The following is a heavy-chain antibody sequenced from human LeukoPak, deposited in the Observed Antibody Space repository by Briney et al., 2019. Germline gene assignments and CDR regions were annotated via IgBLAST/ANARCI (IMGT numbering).Heavy chain of an antibody. CDR3: AKHFDNSAGKDFFDY. Sequence: GGSLRLSCAASGFTFGSYAMSWVRQAPGKGLEWVSAISGSGDSTSYADSVEGRFTISRDNSKNTLFLQMNSLRAEDTAVYYCAKHFDNSAGKDFFDYWGQGTLVTVSS. V-gene: IGHV3-23*01. CDR1: GFTFGSYA. D-gene: IGHD6-19*01. J-gene: IGHJ4*02. CDR2: ISGSGDST.